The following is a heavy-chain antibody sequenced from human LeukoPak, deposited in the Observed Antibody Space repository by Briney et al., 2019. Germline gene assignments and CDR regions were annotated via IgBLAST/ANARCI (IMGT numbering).Heavy chain of an antibody. CDR1: GFTFSSYA. CDR2: ISGSGGST. D-gene: IGHD2-2*01. V-gene: IGHV3-23*01. Sequence: GGSLRLSCAASGFTFSSYAMSWVRQAPGKGLEWVSAISGSGGSTYYADSVKGRFTISRDNAKDSLYLQMNSLRVEDTAVYYCARRCTGPTCYANWFDPWGQGTLVTVSS. J-gene: IGHJ5*02. CDR3: ARRCTGPTCYANWFDP.